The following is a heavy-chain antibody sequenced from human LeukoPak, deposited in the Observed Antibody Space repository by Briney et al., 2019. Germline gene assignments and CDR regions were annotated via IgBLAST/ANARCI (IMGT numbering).Heavy chain of an antibody. J-gene: IGHJ4*02. D-gene: IGHD3-22*01. Sequence: PAGGSLRLSCAASGFTFDDYGMSWVRQAPGKGLEWVSGINWDGGSTGYADSVKGRFTISRDNAKNSLYLQMNSLRAEDTVLYYCARGPYYYDSSGYIGEGYWGQGTLVTVSS. CDR1: GFTFDDYG. CDR3: ARGPYYYDSSGYIGEGY. V-gene: IGHV3-20*04. CDR2: INWDGGST.